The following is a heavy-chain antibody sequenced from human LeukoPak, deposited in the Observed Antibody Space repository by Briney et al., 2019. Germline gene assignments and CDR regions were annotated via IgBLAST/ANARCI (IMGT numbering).Heavy chain of an antibody. V-gene: IGHV3-7*01. J-gene: IGHJ4*03. CDR3: ARDPGFSSFDY. CDR1: GFTSSDYW. CDR2: INRDGRVK. D-gene: IGHD3-3*02. Sequence: GWSLRLSCAVSGFTSSDYWVTWVRQTPGKGLGFVANINRDGRVKNYVDSVKGRFPISRHNAKNSLYLPMTSLRVHDTAIYYCARDPGFSSFDYWGHGTLVTVSS.